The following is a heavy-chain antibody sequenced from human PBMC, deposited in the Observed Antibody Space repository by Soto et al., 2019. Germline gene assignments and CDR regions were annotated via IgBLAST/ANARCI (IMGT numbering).Heavy chain of an antibody. CDR2: ISGSGGST. Sequence: EVQLLESGGGLVQPGGSLRLSCAASGFTFSSYAMSWVRQAPWKGLEWVSAISGSGGSTYYADSVKGRFTISRDNSKNTLYLQMNSLRAEETAVYYCAKASGWFGEFDYWGQGTLVTVSS. CDR1: GFTFSSYA. CDR3: AKASGWFGEFDY. J-gene: IGHJ4*02. D-gene: IGHD3-10*01. V-gene: IGHV3-23*01.